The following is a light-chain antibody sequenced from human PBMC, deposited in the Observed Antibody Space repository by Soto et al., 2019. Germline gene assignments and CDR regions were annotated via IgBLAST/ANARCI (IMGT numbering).Light chain of an antibody. V-gene: IGLV1-47*01. CDR1: SSNIGSNY. J-gene: IGLJ1*01. CDR3: AAWDDSLSAFYV. Sequence: CVLTQPPSASGAPGQGVTISCYGSSSNIGSNYVYWYQQLPGTAPKLLIYRNNQRPSGVPDRFSGSKSGTSASLAISGLRSEDEADYYCAAWDDSLSAFYVFGTGTKVTVL. CDR2: RNN.